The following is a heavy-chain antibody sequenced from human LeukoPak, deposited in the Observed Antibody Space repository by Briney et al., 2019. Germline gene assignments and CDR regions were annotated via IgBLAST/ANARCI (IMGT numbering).Heavy chain of an antibody. D-gene: IGHD1-26*01. CDR1: GFTFSSYS. J-gene: IGHJ4*02. CDR2: ISGSGGST. CDR3: AKKLAFRATTTCPLDF. Sequence: GGSLRLSCAASGFTFSSYSMNWVRQAPGKGLEWVSAISGSGGSTYYADSVKGRFTISRDNSKNTLYLQMNSLRAEDTAVYYCAKKLAFRATTTCPLDFWGQGTLVTVSS. V-gene: IGHV3-23*01.